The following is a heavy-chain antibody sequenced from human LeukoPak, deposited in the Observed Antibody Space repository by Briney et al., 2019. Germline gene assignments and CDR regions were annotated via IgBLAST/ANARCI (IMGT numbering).Heavy chain of an antibody. CDR2: IYHSGSI. J-gene: IGHJ4*02. CDR3: ARDRIYGSGSDHFDY. D-gene: IGHD3-10*01. Sequence: SETLSLTCTVSGYSIRSGYYWGWIRQPPGKGLEWIGSIYHSGSIYHKPSLKSRVTISVDTSKNQFSLKLSSVAAADTAVYYCARDRIYGSGSDHFDYWGQGTLVTVSS. CDR1: GYSIRSGYY. V-gene: IGHV4-38-2*02.